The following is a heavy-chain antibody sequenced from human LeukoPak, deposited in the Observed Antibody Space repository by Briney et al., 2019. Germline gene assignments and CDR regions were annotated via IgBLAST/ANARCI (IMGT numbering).Heavy chain of an antibody. CDR2: INHSGST. CDR1: GGSFSGYY. CDR3: TRHQTNNYGPGTPFDF. D-gene: IGHD3-10*01. Sequence: SETLSLTCAVYGGSFSGYYWSWIRQPPGKGLEWIGEINHSGSTNYSPSLKSRVFISVDTSNNQFSLNMNSVTAADTAVYFCTRHQTNNYGPGTPFDFWGQGTLVSVSS. J-gene: IGHJ4*02. V-gene: IGHV4-34*01.